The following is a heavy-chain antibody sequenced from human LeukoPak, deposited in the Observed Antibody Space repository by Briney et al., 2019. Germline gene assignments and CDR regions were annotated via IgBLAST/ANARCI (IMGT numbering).Heavy chain of an antibody. CDR3: ARISCSSSSCTYSGRRRVRGGSLDP. V-gene: IGHV1-18*01. CDR1: GYTFNTYG. D-gene: IGHD2-2*01. Sequence: ASVKVSCKASGYTFNTYGITWVRQAPGHGLEWMGWISSYNGNTSYAANVQGRITLTKDTSASTAYLELRSLRSDDTAVYYCARISCSSSSCTYSGRRRVRGGSLDPWGQGTLVTVSS. CDR2: ISSYNGNT. J-gene: IGHJ5*02.